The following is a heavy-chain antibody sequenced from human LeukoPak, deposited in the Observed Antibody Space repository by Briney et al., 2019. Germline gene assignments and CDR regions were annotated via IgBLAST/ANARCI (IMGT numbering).Heavy chain of an antibody. CDR1: GYTFTSYY. Sequence: GASVKVSCKASGYTFTSYYMHWVRQAPGQGLEWMGIINPSGGSTSYAQKFQGRVTMTRDTSTSTAYMELSRLRSDDTAVYYCARDRQVPPRYNWFDPWGQGTLVTVSS. CDR2: INPSGGST. J-gene: IGHJ5*02. CDR3: ARDRQVPPRYNWFDP. V-gene: IGHV1-46*01. D-gene: IGHD2-2*01.